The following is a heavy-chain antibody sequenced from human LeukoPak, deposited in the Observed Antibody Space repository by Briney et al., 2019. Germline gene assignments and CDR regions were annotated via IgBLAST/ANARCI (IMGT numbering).Heavy chain of an antibody. CDR1: GGSFSGYY. V-gene: IGHV4-34*01. J-gene: IGHJ6*03. Sequence: SETLSLTCAVYGGSFSGYYWSWIRQPPGKGLEWIGEINHSGSTNYNPSLKSRVTISVDTSKNQFSLKLSSVTAADTAVYYCARSLLGYCSSTSCPHYMDVWGKGTTVTVSS. D-gene: IGHD2-2*01. CDR3: ARSLLGYCSSTSCPHYMDV. CDR2: INHSGST.